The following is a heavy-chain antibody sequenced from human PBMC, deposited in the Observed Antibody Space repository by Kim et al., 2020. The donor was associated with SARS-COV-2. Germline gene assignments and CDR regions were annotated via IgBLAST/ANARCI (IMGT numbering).Heavy chain of an antibody. Sequence: ASVKVSCKASGYTFTSYDINWVRQATGQGLEWMGWMNPNSGNTGYAQKFQGRVTMTRNTSISTAYMELSRLRSEDTAVYYCARATARSKEITMFGVDPKYYYMDVWGKGTTVTVSS. D-gene: IGHD3-3*01. CDR1: GYTFTSYD. CDR3: ARATARSKEITMFGVDPKYYYMDV. CDR2: MNPNSGNT. J-gene: IGHJ6*03. V-gene: IGHV1-8*01.